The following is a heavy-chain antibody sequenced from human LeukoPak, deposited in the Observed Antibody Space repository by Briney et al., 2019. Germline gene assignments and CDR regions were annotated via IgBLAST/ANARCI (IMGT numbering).Heavy chain of an antibody. CDR2: INPNSGGT. CDR1: GYTFTSYY. J-gene: IGHJ4*02. CDR3: ARSRATTRVYYFDY. Sequence: ASVKVSCKASGYTFTSYYMHWVRQAPGQGLEWMGWINPNSGGTNYAQKFQGWVTMTRDTSISTAYMELSRLRSDDTAVYYCARSRATTRVYYFDYWGQGTLVTVSS. D-gene: IGHD5-12*01. V-gene: IGHV1-2*04.